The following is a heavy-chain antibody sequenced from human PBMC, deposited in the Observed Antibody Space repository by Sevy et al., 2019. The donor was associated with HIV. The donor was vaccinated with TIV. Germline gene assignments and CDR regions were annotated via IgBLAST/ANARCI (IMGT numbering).Heavy chain of an antibody. D-gene: IGHD6-25*01. CDR1: GFIFSDYW. Sequence: GGSLRLSCAASGFIFSDYWMTWVRQSPGKGLEWVANINRDGSGKYYVDSVKGRFTISRDNPKKSLYLEMRRLSAEDTAVYFCAKDRRSGLPAASGDWGQGTRVTVSS. J-gene: IGHJ4*02. V-gene: IGHV3-7*03. CDR3: AKDRRSGLPAASGD. CDR2: INRDGSGK.